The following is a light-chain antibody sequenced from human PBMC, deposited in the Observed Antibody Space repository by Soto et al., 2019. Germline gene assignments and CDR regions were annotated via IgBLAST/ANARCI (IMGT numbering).Light chain of an antibody. CDR2: EVS. CDR1: SSDVGGYNY. V-gene: IGLV2-8*01. CDR3: SSYAGSNNLV. J-gene: IGLJ2*01. Sequence: QSALTQPPSASGSPGQSVTISCTGTSSDVGGYNYVSWYQQHPGKAPKLMFYEVSKRTSGVPDRFSGSKSGNTASLTVSGLQAEEEAYYCCSSYAGSNNLVFGGGTKLTVL.